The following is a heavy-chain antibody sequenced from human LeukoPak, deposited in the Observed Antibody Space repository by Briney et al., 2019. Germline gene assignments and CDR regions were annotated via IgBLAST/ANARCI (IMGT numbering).Heavy chain of an antibody. V-gene: IGHV3-11*01. CDR2: ISSSGSTI. CDR3: ARDYSSGWYWRGPDY. CDR1: GFTFSDYY. Sequence: GGSLRLSCAASGFTFSDYYMSWIRQAPGKGLEWVSYISSSGSTIYYADSVKGRFTISRDNAKNSLYLQMNSLRAEDTAVYYCARDYSSGWYWRGPDYWGQGTLVTVSS. D-gene: IGHD6-19*01. J-gene: IGHJ4*02.